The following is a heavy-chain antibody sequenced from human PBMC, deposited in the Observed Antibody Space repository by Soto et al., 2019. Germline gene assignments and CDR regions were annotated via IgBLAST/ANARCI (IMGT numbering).Heavy chain of an antibody. V-gene: IGHV1-46*01. J-gene: IGHJ6*02. CDR3: ARDGEYQLLSEPFTYYYYYGMDV. CDR2: INPSGGST. CDR1: GYTFTSYY. D-gene: IGHD2-2*01. Sequence: ASVKVSCKASGYTFTSYYMHWVRQAPGQGLEWMGIINPSGGSTSAAQKFQGRGTMTRDTSTSTVYMELSSLRSQDTAVYYCARDGEYQLLSEPFTYYYYYGMDVWGQGTTVTVSS.